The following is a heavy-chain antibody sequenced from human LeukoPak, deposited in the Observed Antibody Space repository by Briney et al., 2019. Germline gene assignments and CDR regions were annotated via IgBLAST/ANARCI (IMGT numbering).Heavy chain of an antibody. D-gene: IGHD1-26*01. CDR3: AELMEREAFDI. CDR2: ISYDGSNK. Sequence: GGSLRLSCAASGFTFSSYAMHWVRQAPGKGLEWVAVISYDGSNKYYADSVKGRFTISRDNSKNTLYLQMNSLRAEDTAVYYCAELMEREAFDIWGQGTMVTVSS. J-gene: IGHJ3*02. V-gene: IGHV3-30-3*01. CDR1: GFTFSSYA.